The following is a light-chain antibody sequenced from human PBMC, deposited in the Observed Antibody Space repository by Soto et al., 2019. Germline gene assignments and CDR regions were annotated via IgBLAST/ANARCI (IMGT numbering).Light chain of an antibody. J-gene: IGKJ2*02. V-gene: IGKV3-15*01. Sequence: EIVMTQSPATLSVSPGERATLSCRASQSVSSNLAWYQQKPGQAPRLLIYGASTRATSIPARFSGSRSGTEFTLTISSLQSEDFAVYYCQQYNNWPPWTFGQGTKLEIK. CDR1: QSVSSN. CDR2: GAS. CDR3: QQYNNWPPWT.